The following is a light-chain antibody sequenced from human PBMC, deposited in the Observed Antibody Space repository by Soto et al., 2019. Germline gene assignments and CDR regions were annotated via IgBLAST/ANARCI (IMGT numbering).Light chain of an antibody. CDR2: VNSDGGH. Sequence: QPVLTQSPSASASLGASVKLTCTLSSGHSSYGIAWHQQQPEKGPRFLMKVNSDGGHNKGDGIPDRFSGPSSGAERYLTISSLQSEDEADYYCQTWGAGIQVFGGGTKLTVL. CDR3: QTWGAGIQV. V-gene: IGLV4-69*01. J-gene: IGLJ3*02. CDR1: SGHSSYG.